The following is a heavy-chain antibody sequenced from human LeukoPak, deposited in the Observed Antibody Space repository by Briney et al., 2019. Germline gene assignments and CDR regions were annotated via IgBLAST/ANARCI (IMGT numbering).Heavy chain of an antibody. CDR3: ARRPSGGLRYFDWDY. CDR2: IYSSGNT. V-gene: IGHV4-4*07. D-gene: IGHD3-9*01. J-gene: IGHJ4*02. Sequence: SETLSLTCTVSGGSISSYYWSWIRQPAGKALEWIGRIYSSGNTNYNPSLESRVTMSVDTSKNQFSLKLSSVTAADTAVYYCARRPSGGLRYFDWDYWGQGTLVTVSS. CDR1: GGSISSYY.